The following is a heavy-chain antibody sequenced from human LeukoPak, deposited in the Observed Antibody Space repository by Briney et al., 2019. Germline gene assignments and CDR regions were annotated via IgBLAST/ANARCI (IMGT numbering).Heavy chain of an antibody. J-gene: IGHJ4*02. Sequence: PSETLSLTCTVSGGSISSGGYYWSWIRQHPGKGLEWTGYIYYSGSTYYNPSLKSRVTISVDTSKNQFSLKLSSVTAADTAVYYCASSHDSSGYYFIDGYWGQGTLVTVSS. CDR2: IYYSGST. D-gene: IGHD3-22*01. CDR3: ASSHDSSGYYFIDGY. CDR1: GGSISSGGYY. V-gene: IGHV4-31*03.